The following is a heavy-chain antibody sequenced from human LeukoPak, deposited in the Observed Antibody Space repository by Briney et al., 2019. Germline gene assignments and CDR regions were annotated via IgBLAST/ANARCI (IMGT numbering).Heavy chain of an antibody. CDR1: GGSISSYY. D-gene: IGHD3-10*01. CDR3: AAVLWFGEAEGYAFDI. Sequence: SETLSLTCTVSGGSISSYYWSWLRQPPGKGLEWIGYIYYSGSTNYNPSLKSRVTISVDTSKNQFSLKLSSVTAADTAVYYCAAVLWFGEAEGYAFDIWGQGTMVTVSS. CDR2: IYYSGST. V-gene: IGHV4-59*01. J-gene: IGHJ3*02.